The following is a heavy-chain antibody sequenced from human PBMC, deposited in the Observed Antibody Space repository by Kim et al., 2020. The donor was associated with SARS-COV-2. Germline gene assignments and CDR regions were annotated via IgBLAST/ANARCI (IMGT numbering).Heavy chain of an antibody. CDR1: GFTFDDYA. V-gene: IGHV3-9*01. CDR3: AKGIKKLYYDILTGYYNDADYVMDV. Sequence: GGCLRLSCAASGFTFDDYAMHWVRQAPGKGLEWVSGISWNSGSIGYADSVKGRFTISRDNAKNSLYLQMNSLRAEDTALYYCAKGIKKLYYDILTGYYNDADYVMDVWGQGTTVTVSS. J-gene: IGHJ6*02. D-gene: IGHD3-9*01. CDR2: ISWNSGSI.